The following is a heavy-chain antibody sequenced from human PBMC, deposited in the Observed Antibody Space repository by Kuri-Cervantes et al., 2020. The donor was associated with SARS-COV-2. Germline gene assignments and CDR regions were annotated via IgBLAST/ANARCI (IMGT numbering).Heavy chain of an antibody. CDR2: IYYSGST. V-gene: IGHV4-59*11. J-gene: IGHJ5*02. Sequence: ESLKISCTVSGGSISSHYWSWIRQPPGKGLEWIGYIYYSGSTNYNPSLKSRVTISVDTSKNQFSLKLSSVTAADTAVYYCARDPNANHNNWFDPWGQGTLVTDSS. CDR3: ARDPNANHNNWFDP. D-gene: IGHD4/OR15-4a*01. CDR1: GGSISSHY.